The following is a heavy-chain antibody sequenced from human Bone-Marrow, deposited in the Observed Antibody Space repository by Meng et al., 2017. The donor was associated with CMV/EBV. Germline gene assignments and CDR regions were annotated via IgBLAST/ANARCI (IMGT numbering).Heavy chain of an antibody. J-gene: IGHJ5*02. CDR1: GFTFRTYW. Sequence: GGSLRLSCAASGFTFRTYWMSWVRQAPGKGLEWVANIKQDGSEKYYVDSVKGRFTISRDNAKSSLYLQMNSLRAEDTAVYYCARGGVSWSNWFDPLGQGNLVNVSS. CDR3: ARGGVSWSNWFDP. CDR2: IKQDGSEK. D-gene: IGHD1-1*01. V-gene: IGHV3-7*01.